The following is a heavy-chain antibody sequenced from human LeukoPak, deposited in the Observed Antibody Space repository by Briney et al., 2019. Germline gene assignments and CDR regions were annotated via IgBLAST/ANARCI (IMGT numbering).Heavy chain of an antibody. CDR3: AREEYYDSSGYYFRYFDY. Sequence: PSQTLSLTCTVSGGSISSSGSYYWSWVRQPAGKGLEWIGRIYTSGSTNYNPSLKSRVTISADTSKNQFSLKLSSVTAADTAVYYCAREEYYDSSGYYFRYFDYWGQGTLVTVSS. J-gene: IGHJ4*02. D-gene: IGHD3-22*01. CDR2: IYTSGST. CDR1: GGSISSSGSYY. V-gene: IGHV4-61*02.